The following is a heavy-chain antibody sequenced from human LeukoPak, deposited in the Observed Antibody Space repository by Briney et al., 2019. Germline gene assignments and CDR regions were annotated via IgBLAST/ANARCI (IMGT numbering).Heavy chain of an antibody. D-gene: IGHD1-1*01. CDR2: INPNSGGS. J-gene: IGHJ4*02. CDR1: GYTFPANY. Sequence: ASVKVSCKASGYTFPANYMHWVRQAPGQGLEWMGWINPNSGGSNCAQKLQGRVTMTRETSISTAYMELSRLSSDDTAVDYCARVQVSDDNWGFFDYWGQGTLVTVSS. V-gene: IGHV1-2*02. CDR3: ARVQVSDDNWGFFDY.